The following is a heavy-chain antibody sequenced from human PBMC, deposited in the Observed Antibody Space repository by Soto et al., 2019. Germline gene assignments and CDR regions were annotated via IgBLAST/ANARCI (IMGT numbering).Heavy chain of an antibody. V-gene: IGHV3-66*01. CDR1: GFTVSSIY. Sequence: GGSLRLSCAASGFTVSSIYMSWVRQAPGKGLEWVSVIYSGDSTYYADSVKGRFTISRDNSKNTLYLQMDSLRAEDTAVYYCARDRFMDYGGGRGTLVTVSS. J-gene: IGHJ4*02. D-gene: IGHD3-16*01. CDR3: ARDRFMDYG. CDR2: IYSGDST.